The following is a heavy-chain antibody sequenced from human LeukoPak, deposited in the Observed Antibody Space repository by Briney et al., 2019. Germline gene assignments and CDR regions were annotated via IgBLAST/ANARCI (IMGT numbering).Heavy chain of an antibody. V-gene: IGHV4-38-2*02. CDR2: IYHSGST. CDR1: GYSISSGYY. J-gene: IGHJ4*02. CDR3: ARLTPLYFDC. Sequence: SETLSLTCTVSGYSISSGYYWGWIRQPPGKGLEWIGSIYHSGSTYCNPPLKSRVTISVDTSKNQFSLKLSSVTAADTAVYYCARLTPLYFDCWGQGTLVTVSS.